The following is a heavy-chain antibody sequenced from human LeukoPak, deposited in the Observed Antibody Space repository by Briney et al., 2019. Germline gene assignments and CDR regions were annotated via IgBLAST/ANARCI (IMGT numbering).Heavy chain of an antibody. V-gene: IGHV3-7*01. Sequence: PGGSLRLSCAASGFTFSSYWMSWVRQAPGKGLEWVANIKQDGSEKYYVDSVKGRFTISRDNAKNSLYLQMNSLRAEDTAVYYCAKEVMVRGVTSMVYWGQGTLVTVSS. D-gene: IGHD3-10*01. CDR3: AKEVMVRGVTSMVY. CDR1: GFTFSSYW. CDR2: IKQDGSEK. J-gene: IGHJ4*02.